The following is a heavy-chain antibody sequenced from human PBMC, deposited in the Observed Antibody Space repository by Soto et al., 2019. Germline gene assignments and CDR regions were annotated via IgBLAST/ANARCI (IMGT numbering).Heavy chain of an antibody. CDR2: IKQDGSEK. CDR1: GLTFSSYW. J-gene: IGHJ5*02. CDR3: ARGEAIGDDP. Sequence: EVQLVESGGGLAQPGGSLRLSCAASGLTFSSYWMTWVRQAPGKGLEWVANIKQDGSEKYYVDSVKGRFTISRDNAKNSLYLQINNLRVEDRAVYYCARGEAIGDDPWGHGTLVTVSS. D-gene: IGHD3-10*01. V-gene: IGHV3-7*01.